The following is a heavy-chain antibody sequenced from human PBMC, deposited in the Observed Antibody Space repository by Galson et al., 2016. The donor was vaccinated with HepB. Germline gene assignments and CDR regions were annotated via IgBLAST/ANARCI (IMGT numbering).Heavy chain of an antibody. D-gene: IGHD6-19*01. J-gene: IGHJ4*02. Sequence: QSGAEVKKPGESLKISCKGSGYSFTSYWLGWVRQMPGKGLEWMGIIYPGHSDTRYSTSFQSQVSISADKSISTAYLEWGSLKASDTAMYYLARHSISAWPAYFDYWGQGTLVSVSS. CDR1: GYSFTSYW. CDR3: ARHSISAWPAYFDY. V-gene: IGHV5-51*01. CDR2: IYPGHSDT.